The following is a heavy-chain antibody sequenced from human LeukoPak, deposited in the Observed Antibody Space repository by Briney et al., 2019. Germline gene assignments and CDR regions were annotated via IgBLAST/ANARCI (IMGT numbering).Heavy chain of an antibody. D-gene: IGHD4-23*01. J-gene: IGHJ4*02. CDR1: GFIFSTYD. Sequence: GGSLRLSCAASGFIFSTYDMNWVRQAPGKGLEWVSAIDYSGVNTYYADSVKGRFTISRDNAENTLFLQMNSLRAEDTAVYYCAKKETVVSPGNYFDYWGQGTLVTVSS. CDR3: AKKETVVSPGNYFDY. CDR2: IDYSGVNT. V-gene: IGHV3-23*01.